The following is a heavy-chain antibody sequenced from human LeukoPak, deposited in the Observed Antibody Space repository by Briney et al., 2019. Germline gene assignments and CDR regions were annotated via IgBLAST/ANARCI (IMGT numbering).Heavy chain of an antibody. J-gene: IGHJ4*02. D-gene: IGHD3-9*01. CDR3: ARGYDILTGYDY. CDR1: GFTFSSYS. Sequence: GGSLRLSCAASGFTFSSYSMNWVRQAPGKGLEWVSSTSSSSSYIYYADSVKGRFTISRDNAKNSLYLQMNSLRAEDTAVYYCARGYDILTGYDYWGQGTLVTVSS. V-gene: IGHV3-21*01. CDR2: TSSSSSYI.